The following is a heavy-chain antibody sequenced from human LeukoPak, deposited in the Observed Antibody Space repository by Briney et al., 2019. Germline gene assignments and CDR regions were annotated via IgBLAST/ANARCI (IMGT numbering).Heavy chain of an antibody. Sequence: GGSLRVSCAASGYTFSSYAISWVRQAPGKGLEWVGGISGCDGSTYYADYVKGRFTISRDTSKNTLYLQMNSLRAEDTAVYYCAKGGIRIAARRTPNWFDAWGQGTLVTVSS. CDR1: GYTFSSYA. V-gene: IGHV3-23*01. D-gene: IGHD6-6*01. J-gene: IGHJ5*02. CDR3: AKGGIRIAARRTPNWFDA. CDR2: ISGCDGST.